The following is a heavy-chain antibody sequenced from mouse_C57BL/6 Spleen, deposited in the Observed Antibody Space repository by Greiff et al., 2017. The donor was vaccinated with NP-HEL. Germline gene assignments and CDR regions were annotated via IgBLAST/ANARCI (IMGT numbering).Heavy chain of an antibody. V-gene: IGHV1-69*01. CDR2: IDPSDSYT. CDR3: ARVGNGYHFDY. D-gene: IGHD2-2*01. Sequence: VQLQQSGAELVMPGASVKLSCKASGYTFTSYWMHWVKQRPGQGLEWIGEIDPSDSYTNYNQKFKGKSTLTVDKSSSTAYMQLSSLTSEDSAVYYCARVGNGYHFDYWGQGTTLTVSS. J-gene: IGHJ2*01. CDR1: GYTFTSYW.